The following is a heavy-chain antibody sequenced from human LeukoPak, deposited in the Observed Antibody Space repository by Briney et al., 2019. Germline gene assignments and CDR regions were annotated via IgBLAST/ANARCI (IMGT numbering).Heavy chain of an antibody. D-gene: IGHD3-22*01. Sequence: SVKVSCKASGGTFSSYAISWVRQAPGQGLEWMGRIIPIFGIANYAQKFQGRVTITADKSTSTAYMELSSLRSEDTAVYYCARETRPSHYDSSGYSDYWDQGTLVTVSS. CDR1: GGTFSSYA. CDR3: ARETRPSHYDSSGYSDY. J-gene: IGHJ4*02. V-gene: IGHV1-69*04. CDR2: IIPIFGIA.